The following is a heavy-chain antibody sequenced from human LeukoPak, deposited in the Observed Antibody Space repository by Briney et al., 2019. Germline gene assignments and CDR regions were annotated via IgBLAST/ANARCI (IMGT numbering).Heavy chain of an antibody. CDR3: ARAIRYFDWLGKGYFDL. J-gene: IGHJ2*01. Sequence: GESLQISCKGSGYSFTSYWIGWVRQMPGKGLEWMGIIYPGDSDTRYSPSFQGQVTISADKSISTAYLQWSSLKASDTAMYYCARAIRYFDWLGKGYFDLWGRGTLVTVSS. CDR1: GYSFTSYW. D-gene: IGHD3-9*01. V-gene: IGHV5-51*01. CDR2: IYPGDSDT.